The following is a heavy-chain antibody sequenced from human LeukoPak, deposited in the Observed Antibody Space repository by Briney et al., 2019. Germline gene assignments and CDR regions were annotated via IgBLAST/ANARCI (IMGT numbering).Heavy chain of an antibody. CDR2: INPSGGST. J-gene: IGHJ4*02. V-gene: IGHV1-46*03. CDR1: GYTFTRYY. D-gene: IGHD3-22*01. CDR3: ARPPPARSGYPLPLCY. Sequence: ASVKVSCKASGYTFTRYYMHWVRQAPGQGLEWMGIINPSGGSTSYAQKFQGRGTMTRDTSTSTVYMELSGLRAEDTAVSYCARPPPARSGYPLPLCYWGQGTLVTVSS.